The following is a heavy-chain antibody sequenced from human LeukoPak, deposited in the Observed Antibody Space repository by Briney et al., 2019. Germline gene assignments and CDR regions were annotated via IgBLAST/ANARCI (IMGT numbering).Heavy chain of an antibody. D-gene: IGHD2-15*01. CDR2: ISTYNDNT. V-gene: IGHV1-18*01. CDR1: GYTFINYG. CDR3: ARDRTRRIPSVVIAADAFDI. Sequence: ASVKVSCKASGYTFINYGISWVRQAPGQGLEWMGWISTYNDNTKYAQKFQGRVTMTTDTSTTTAYMELRRLRSDDTAVYYCARDRTRRIPSVVIAADAFDIWGQGTVVTVSS. J-gene: IGHJ3*02.